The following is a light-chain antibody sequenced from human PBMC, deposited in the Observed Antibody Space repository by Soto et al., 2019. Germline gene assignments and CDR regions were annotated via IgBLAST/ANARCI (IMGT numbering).Light chain of an antibody. CDR2: GAS. V-gene: IGKV3-15*01. CDR1: QSVGSA. J-gene: IGKJ4*01. Sequence: EIVMTQSPATLSVSPGETATLSCRASQSVGSAVAWYQHKPGQAPRLLIVGASIRATGVPGRFSGGGSGTEFTLTISSLPSEDFAVYYCQQYKNWPPLTCGGGTTVEIK. CDR3: QQYKNWPPLT.